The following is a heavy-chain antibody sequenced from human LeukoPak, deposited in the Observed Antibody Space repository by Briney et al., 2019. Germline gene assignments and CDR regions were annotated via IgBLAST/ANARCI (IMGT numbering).Heavy chain of an antibody. D-gene: IGHD3-3*01. CDR1: GGSFSGYY. CDR2: INHSGST. Sequence: PSETLSLTCAVYGGSFSGYYWSWIRQPPGKGLEWIGEINHSGSTNYNPSLKSRVTISVDTSKAQFSLKLSSVTAADTAVYYCARVDGYDFWSGYNDAFDIWGQGTMVTVSS. CDR3: ARVDGYDFWSGYNDAFDI. J-gene: IGHJ3*02. V-gene: IGHV4-34*01.